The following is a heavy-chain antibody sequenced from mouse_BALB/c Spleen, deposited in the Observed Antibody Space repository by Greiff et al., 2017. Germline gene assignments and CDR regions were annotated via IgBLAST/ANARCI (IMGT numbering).Heavy chain of an antibody. CDR1: GFTFSDYY. CDR2: ISDGGSYT. V-gene: IGHV5-4*02. CDR3: ARERYGNYPYAMDY. D-gene: IGHD2-10*02. J-gene: IGHJ4*01. Sequence: EVKLVESGGGLVKPGGSLKLSCAASGFTFSDYYMYWVRQTPEKRLEWVATISDGGSYTYYPDSVKGRFTISRDNAKNNLYLQMSSLKSEDTAMYYCARERYGNYPYAMDYWGQGTSVTVSS.